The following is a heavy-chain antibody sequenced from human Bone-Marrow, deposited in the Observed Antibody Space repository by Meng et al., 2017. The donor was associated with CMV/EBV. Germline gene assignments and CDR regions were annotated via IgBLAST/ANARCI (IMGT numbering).Heavy chain of an antibody. Sequence: SGPTLVKPTQTLTLTCTFSGFSLSTSGMRVSWIRQPPGKALEWLARIDWDDDKFYSTSLKTRLTISKDTSKNQVVLTMTNMDPVDTATYYCATTQRDGGIFFAYWGPGHRVTGAS. CDR1: GFSLSTSGMR. D-gene: IGHD2-15*01. CDR3: ATTQRDGGIFFAY. V-gene: IGHV2-70D*14. CDR2: IDWDDDK. J-gene: IGHJ4*02.